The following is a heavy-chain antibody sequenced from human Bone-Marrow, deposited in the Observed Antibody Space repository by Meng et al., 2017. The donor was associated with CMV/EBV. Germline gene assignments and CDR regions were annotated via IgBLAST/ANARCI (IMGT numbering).Heavy chain of an antibody. CDR3: AKDPGSGNDYYYGMDV. D-gene: IGHD3-10*01. CDR1: GFTFSSYG. J-gene: IGHJ6*02. CDR2: IRYDGSNK. Sequence: EGSLRLSCAASGFTFSSYGMHWVRQAPGKGLEWVAFIRYDGSNKYYADSVKGRFTISRDNSKNTLYLQMNSLRAEDTAVYYCAKDPGSGNDYYYGMDVWGQGTTVTVSS. V-gene: IGHV3-30*02.